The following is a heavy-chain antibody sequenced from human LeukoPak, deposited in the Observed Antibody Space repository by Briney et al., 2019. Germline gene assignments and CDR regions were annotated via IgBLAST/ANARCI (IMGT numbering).Heavy chain of an antibody. CDR2: MYYSGST. V-gene: IGHV4-59*01. J-gene: IGHJ4*02. CDR3: ARSYDILTGYYPSGFDY. CDR1: GGSISSYY. D-gene: IGHD3-9*01. Sequence: SVTLSLTCTVSGGSISSYYWSWIRQPPGKGLEWIGYMYYSGSTNYNPSLKSRVTISVDTSKNQFSLKLNSVTAADTAVYYCARSYDILTGYYPSGFDYWGQGTLVTVS.